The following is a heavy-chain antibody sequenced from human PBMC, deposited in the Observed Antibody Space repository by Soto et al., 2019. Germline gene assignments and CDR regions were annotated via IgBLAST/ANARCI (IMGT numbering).Heavy chain of an antibody. V-gene: IGHV4-30-4*01. J-gene: IGHJ6*02. CDR2: IYYSGST. CDR1: GGSISSGDYH. CDR3: ARESRYYGMDV. Sequence: PSETLSLTCTVSGGSISSGDYHWSWIRQPPGKGLVWIGYIYYSGSTYYNPSLKSRITISVDTSKDQFSLKLSSVTAADTAVYYCARESRYYGMDVWGQGTAVTVSS.